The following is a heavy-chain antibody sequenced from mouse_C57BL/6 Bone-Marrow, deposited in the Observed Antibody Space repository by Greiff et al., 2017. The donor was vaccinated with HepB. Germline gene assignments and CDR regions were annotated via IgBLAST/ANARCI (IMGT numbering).Heavy chain of an antibody. J-gene: IGHJ1*03. CDR2: IDPSDSYT. CDR3: ARRRGYYYGSSYGWYFDV. CDR1: GYTFTSYW. Sequence: QVQLQQPGAELVMPGASVKLSCKASGYTFTSYWMHWVKQRPGQGLEWIGEIDPSDSYTNYNQKFKGKSTLTVDKSSSTAYMQLSSLTSEDSAVYYCARRRGYYYGSSYGWYFDVWGTGTTVTVSS. D-gene: IGHD1-1*01. V-gene: IGHV1-69*01.